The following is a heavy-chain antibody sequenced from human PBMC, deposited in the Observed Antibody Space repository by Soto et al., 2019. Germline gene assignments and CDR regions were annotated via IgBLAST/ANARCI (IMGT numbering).Heavy chain of an antibody. J-gene: IGHJ1*01. CDR1: GYRFTNYW. Sequence: PGESLKISCKGSGYRFTNYWIGWVRQMPGKGLEWMGIIYPGDSDTRYSPSFQGQVTISADKSNNTLYLQMSSLRAEDTAVYYCAKCGYDSSGRLLRYFQHWGQGTLVTVSS. CDR3: AKCGYDSSGRLLRYFQH. V-gene: IGHV5-51*01. CDR2: IYPGDSDT. D-gene: IGHD3-22*01.